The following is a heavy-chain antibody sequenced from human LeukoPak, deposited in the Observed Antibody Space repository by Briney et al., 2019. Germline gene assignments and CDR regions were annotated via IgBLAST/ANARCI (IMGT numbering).Heavy chain of an antibody. D-gene: IGHD6-19*01. J-gene: IGHJ4*02. CDR1: GGSISCYY. CDR2: IYYSGST. V-gene: IGHV4-59*01. CDR3: AREGKLTGYFGGFGFNY. Sequence: SETLSLTCTVSGGSISCYYWSWIRQPPGKGREWIGYIYYSGSTNYNPSLKSRVTISVDTSKNQYSLKLSSVAAADTAVYYCAREGKLTGYFGGFGFNYWGQGILVTVSS.